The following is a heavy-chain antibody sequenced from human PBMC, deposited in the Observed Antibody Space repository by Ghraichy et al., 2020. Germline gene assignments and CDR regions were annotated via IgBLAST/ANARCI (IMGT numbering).Heavy chain of an antibody. CDR3: AREIGGATDY. J-gene: IGHJ4*02. CDR1: GGSISGSTYY. Sequence: LSLTCTVSGGSISGSTYYWAWIRQPPGKGLEWIGSIYYSGTTFYKPSLKSRVTISVDTSKNHFSLRLNSVTATDTAVYYCAREIGGATDYWGQGTLVTVSS. D-gene: IGHD1-26*01. CDR2: IYYSGTT. V-gene: IGHV4-39*02.